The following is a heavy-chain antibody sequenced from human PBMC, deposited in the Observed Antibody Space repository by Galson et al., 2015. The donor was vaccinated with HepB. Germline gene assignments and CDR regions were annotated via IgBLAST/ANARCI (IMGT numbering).Heavy chain of an antibody. CDR1: GGTFSSYA. V-gene: IGHV1-69*13. D-gene: IGHD3-3*01. CDR3: ARALTIFGVVIESDAFDI. CDR2: IIPIFGIA. Sequence: SVKVSCKASGGTFSSYAISWVRQAPGQGLEWMGGIIPIFGIANYAQKFQGRVTITADESTSTAYMELSSLRSEDTAVYYCARALTIFGVVIESDAFDIWGQGTMVTVSS. J-gene: IGHJ3*02.